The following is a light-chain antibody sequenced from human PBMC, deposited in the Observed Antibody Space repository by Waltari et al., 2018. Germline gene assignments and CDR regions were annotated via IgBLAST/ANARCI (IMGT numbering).Light chain of an antibody. V-gene: IGKV1-39*01. J-gene: IGKJ2*01. CDR2: TAS. Sequence: DTHMTQSPSSLSASVRDRVTVTCRASQSIGKSLNWYQQKSGQAPKLLIYTASTLQSGVPSRFSGSGSGTDFTLTISSLQPEDFATYYCQQSYTSPPYTFGQGTKLEI. CDR3: QQSYTSPPYT. CDR1: QSIGKS.